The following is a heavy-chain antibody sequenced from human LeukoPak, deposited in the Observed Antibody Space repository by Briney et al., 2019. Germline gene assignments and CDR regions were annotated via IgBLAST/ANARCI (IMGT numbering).Heavy chain of an antibody. V-gene: IGHV3-48*04. J-gene: IGHJ4*02. Sequence: GGSLRLSCAASGFTFSSYSMNWVRQAPGKGLEWVSYISSSSSTIYYADSVKGRFTISRDNAKNSLYLQMNSLRAEDTAVYYCARGHGGAYFDYWGQGTLVTVSS. CDR2: ISSSSSTI. CDR1: GFTFSSYS. D-gene: IGHD1-26*01. CDR3: ARGHGGAYFDY.